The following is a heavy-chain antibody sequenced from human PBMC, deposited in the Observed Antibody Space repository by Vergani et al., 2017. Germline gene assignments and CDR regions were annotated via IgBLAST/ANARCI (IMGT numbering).Heavy chain of an antibody. D-gene: IGHD5-12*01. J-gene: IGHJ3*01. CDR2: ISWNSGAV. CDR3: TKGSVYYHDSAGHGYDPYTGFDL. CDR1: GFTFSGFW. Sequence: EVQLVESGGGLVQPGGSLRLSCAASGFTFSGFWMSWVRQAPGKGLEWVSGISWNSGAVDYADSVRGRFTISRDNAKNSLFLEMNSLRFEDTAVYFCTKGSVYYHDSAGHGYDPYTGFDLWGQGTLVTVSS. V-gene: IGHV3-9*01.